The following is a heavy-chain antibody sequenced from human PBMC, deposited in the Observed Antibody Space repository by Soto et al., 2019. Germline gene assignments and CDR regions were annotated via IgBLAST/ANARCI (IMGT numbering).Heavy chain of an antibody. Sequence: EINYSGSTNYNPSLKSRVTISVDTSKNQFSLKLSSVTATVTAVYYCARGGTAAAGPLRPKYYYYGMDVWGQGTTVTVSS. CDR2: INYSGST. D-gene: IGHD6-13*01. CDR3: ARGGTAAAGPLRPKYYYYGMDV. J-gene: IGHJ6*02. V-gene: IGHV4-34*01.